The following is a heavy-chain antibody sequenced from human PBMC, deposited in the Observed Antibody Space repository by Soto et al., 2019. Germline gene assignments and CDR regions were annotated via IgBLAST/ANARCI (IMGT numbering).Heavy chain of an antibody. CDR1: GGTFSSYA. CDR3: ARAGGGERWFGELLADY. Sequence: QVQLVQSGAEVKKPGSSVKVSCKASGGTFSSYAISWVRQAPGQGLEWMGGIIPIFGTANYAQKFQGRVTITADESTSTAYMELSSLRPEDTAVYYCARAGGGERWFGELLADYWGQGTLVTVSS. D-gene: IGHD3-10*01. V-gene: IGHV1-69*01. J-gene: IGHJ4*02. CDR2: IIPIFGTA.